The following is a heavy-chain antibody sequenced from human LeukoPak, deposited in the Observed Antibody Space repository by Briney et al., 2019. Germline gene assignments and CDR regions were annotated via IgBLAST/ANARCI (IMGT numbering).Heavy chain of an antibody. CDR2: IWYDGSQK. Sequence: TGGSLRLSCAASGFTFRSYGMHWVRQAPGKGLEWVAVIWYDGSQKYYPDSVKGRFNISRDNSKNTLFLQMNSLRAEDTAVYYCATNQSMIREYYFEYWGQGTLVTVSS. V-gene: IGHV3-33*01. D-gene: IGHD3-10*01. J-gene: IGHJ4*02. CDR1: GFTFRSYG. CDR3: ATNQSMIREYYFEY.